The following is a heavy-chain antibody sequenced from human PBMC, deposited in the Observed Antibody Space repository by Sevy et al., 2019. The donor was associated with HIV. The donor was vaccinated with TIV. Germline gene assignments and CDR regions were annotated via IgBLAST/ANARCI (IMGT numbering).Heavy chain of an antibody. CDR1: GFTFSSYA. Sequence: GGSLRLSCAASGFTFSSYAMHWVRQAPGKGLEWVAVISYDGSNKYYEDSVKGRFTISRDNSKNTLYLQMNSLRAEDTAVYYCARDGEEDTAMGNGYFDYWGQGTLVTVSS. CDR2: ISYDGSNK. V-gene: IGHV3-30*04. D-gene: IGHD5-18*01. CDR3: ARDGEEDTAMGNGYFDY. J-gene: IGHJ4*02.